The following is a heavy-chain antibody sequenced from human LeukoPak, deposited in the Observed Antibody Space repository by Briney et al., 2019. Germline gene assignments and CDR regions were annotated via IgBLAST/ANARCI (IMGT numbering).Heavy chain of an antibody. Sequence: GGSLRLSCAASGFTFSSYWMHWVRQAPGKGLVWVSRINSDGSSTSYADSVKGRFTISRDNSRNTLFLQMNSLRAEDTAVYYCATDRATQYFDYWGQGTLVSVSS. V-gene: IGHV3-74*01. D-gene: IGHD2-15*01. J-gene: IGHJ4*02. CDR3: ATDRATQYFDY. CDR2: INSDGSST. CDR1: GFTFSSYW.